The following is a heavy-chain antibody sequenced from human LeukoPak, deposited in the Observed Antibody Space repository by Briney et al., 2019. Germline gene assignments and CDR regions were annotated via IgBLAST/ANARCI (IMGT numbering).Heavy chain of an antibody. D-gene: IGHD3-3*01. CDR2: IYYSGST. CDR3: ARGTYYDFWSGYYLFDY. J-gene: IGHJ4*02. Sequence: SETLSLTCTVSGGSISSSSYYWGWIRQPPGKGLEWIGSIYYSGSTNYNPSLKSRVTISVDTSKNQFSLKLSSVTAADTAVYYCARGTYYDFWSGYYLFDYWGQGTLVTVSS. V-gene: IGHV4-39*07. CDR1: GGSISSSSYY.